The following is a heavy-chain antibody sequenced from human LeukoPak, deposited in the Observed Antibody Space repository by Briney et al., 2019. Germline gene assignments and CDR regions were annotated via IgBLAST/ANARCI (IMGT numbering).Heavy chain of an antibody. V-gene: IGHV3-23*01. CDR2: ISSSGDNT. CDR3: TKRPSTDGYNC. D-gene: IGHD5-24*01. CDR1: GFTFSTYA. Sequence: PGGSLRLSCAVSGFTFSTYAMSWVRQAPGKGLEWVSGISSSGDNTYYADSVKGRFTISRDNFKNTLYLQLNSLRAEDTALYYCTKRPSTDGYNCWGEGTLVSVSS. J-gene: IGHJ4*02.